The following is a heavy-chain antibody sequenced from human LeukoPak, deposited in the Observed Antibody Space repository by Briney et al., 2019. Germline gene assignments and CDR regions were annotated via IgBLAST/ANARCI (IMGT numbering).Heavy chain of an antibody. CDR1: GFTFSTYD. CDR3: ARGVRYSSSWYYFDY. V-gene: IGHV3-13*01. J-gene: IGHJ4*02. CDR2: IGTAGDT. D-gene: IGHD6-13*01. Sequence: GGSLRLSCAASGFTFSTYDMHWVRQAIXXXXEWVSAIGTAGDTYYPGSVKGRFTISRENAKNSLYLQMNSLRAGDTAVYYCARGVRYSSSWYYFDYWGQGTLVTVSS.